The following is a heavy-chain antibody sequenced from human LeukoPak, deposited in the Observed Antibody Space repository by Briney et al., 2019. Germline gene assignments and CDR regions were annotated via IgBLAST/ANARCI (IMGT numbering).Heavy chain of an antibody. CDR1: GLTFSIYT. Sequence: PGRSLRLSWAASGLTFSIYTMPWVRHAPGEGLEWVAVISYDGTNKYYADFVKGRFTISRDNSKNTQYLQMNSLRAEDTAVYYCARDGGAPDTVVVPAGGDFDYWGQGTLVTVSS. J-gene: IGHJ4*02. CDR2: ISYDGTNK. D-gene: IGHD2-2*01. V-gene: IGHV3-30*04. CDR3: ARDGGAPDTVVVPAGGDFDY.